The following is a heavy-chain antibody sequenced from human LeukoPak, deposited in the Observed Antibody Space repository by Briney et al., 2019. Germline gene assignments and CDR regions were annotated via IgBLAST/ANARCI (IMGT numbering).Heavy chain of an antibody. V-gene: IGHV4-38-2*02. CDR3: ARDRGIAVAGTDFDY. J-gene: IGHJ4*02. D-gene: IGHD6-19*01. CDR2: INHSGST. Sequence: SETLSLTCAVSGYSISSGYYWAWIRQPPGQGLEWIGEINHSGSTNYNPSLKSRVTISVDTSKNQFSLKLSSVTAADTAVYYCARDRGIAVAGTDFDYWGQGTLVTVSS. CDR1: GYSISSGYY.